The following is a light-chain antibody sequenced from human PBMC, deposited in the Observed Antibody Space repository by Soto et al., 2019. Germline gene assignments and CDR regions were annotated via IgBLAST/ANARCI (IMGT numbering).Light chain of an antibody. V-gene: IGKV3-20*01. CDR1: QSFGSTF. CDR3: QQYASLVT. J-gene: IGKJ1*01. Sequence: EILLTQSPGSLSLSPGDRATLSCRASQSFGSTFFAWYQQKPGQAPRLLIYGASSRATGVPDRFSGSGSGTDFTLTISRLEPEDVAVYYCQQYASLVTFGQGTKVEIK. CDR2: GAS.